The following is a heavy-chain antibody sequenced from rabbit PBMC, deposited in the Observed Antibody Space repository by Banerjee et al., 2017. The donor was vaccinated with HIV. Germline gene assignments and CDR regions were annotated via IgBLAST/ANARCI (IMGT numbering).Heavy chain of an antibody. J-gene: IGHJ4*01. CDR2: IDPVFGST. CDR1: GFDFSSYG. Sequence: QEQLVESGGGLVQPGGSLKLSCKASGFDFSSYGVSWVRQAPGKGLEWIGYIDPVFGSTYYASWVNGRFTIFSHNAQDTLYLQLNSLTAADTATYFCARDLTHIYDDYGDYFDLWGPGTLVTVS. CDR3: ARDLTHIYDDYGDYFDL. V-gene: IGHV1S47*01. D-gene: IGHD2-1*01.